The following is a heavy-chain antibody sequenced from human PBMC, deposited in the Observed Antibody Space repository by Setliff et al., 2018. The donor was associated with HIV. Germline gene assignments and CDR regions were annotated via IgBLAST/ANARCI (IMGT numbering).Heavy chain of an antibody. CDR2: INQERTT. D-gene: IGHD1-20*01. Sequence: SETLSLTCAVYRGSFSHYYWTWIRQSPGKGLEWIAEINQERTTFYNPSLKSRVTMSLDTSRNEVSLRLSSVTAADTATYFCARVRFNFDNVRCFDLWGPGTLVTVS. CDR1: RGSFSHYY. CDR3: ARVRFNFDNVRCFDL. V-gene: IGHV4-34*01. J-gene: IGHJ2*01.